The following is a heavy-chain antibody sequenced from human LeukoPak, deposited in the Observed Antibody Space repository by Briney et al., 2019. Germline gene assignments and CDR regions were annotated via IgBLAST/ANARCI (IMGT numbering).Heavy chain of an antibody. CDR3: ARFEDGTGPFDY. Sequence: GGSLRLSCAASGFTVSSNYMSWVRQAPGKGLEWVSVLYSGGGIYYADSVKGRFTISRDNSKNTLYLQMNSLRPEDTAVYYCARFEDGTGPFDYWGQGTLVTVSS. CDR1: GFTVSSNY. CDR2: LYSGGGI. J-gene: IGHJ4*02. V-gene: IGHV3-66*02. D-gene: IGHD1-1*01.